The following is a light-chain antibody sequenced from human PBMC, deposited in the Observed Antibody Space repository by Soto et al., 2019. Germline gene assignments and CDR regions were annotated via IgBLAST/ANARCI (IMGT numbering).Light chain of an antibody. J-gene: IGKJ4*01. V-gene: IGKV3-15*01. CDR2: GAS. CDR1: RSISRN. CDR3: QPHNNWPFVT. Sequence: EMVMTQSPATLSGSPGERVTLSCRASRSISRNLAWYQQKPGQAPRLLIYGASTRATGIPDRFSGSGSGTDFTLTINSLQSEDFAVYYCQPHNNWPFVTFGGGTRVEIK.